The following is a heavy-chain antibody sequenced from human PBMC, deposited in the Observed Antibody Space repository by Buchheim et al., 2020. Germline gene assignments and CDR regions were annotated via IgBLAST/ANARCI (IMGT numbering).Heavy chain of an antibody. V-gene: IGHV4-39*01. Sequence: QVQLQESGPGLVKPSETLSLTCTVSGGSISNSDSYYWGWIRQPPGKGLEWIGSIYYGGSTYYNPSLKSRVTISVDTSKNQFSLKLSSVTAAETAVYYCARQMTMVRGLNAQDYHYMDVWGKGTT. CDR3: ARQMTMVRGLNAQDYHYMDV. CDR1: GGSISNSDSYY. CDR2: IYYGGST. D-gene: IGHD3-10*01. J-gene: IGHJ6*03.